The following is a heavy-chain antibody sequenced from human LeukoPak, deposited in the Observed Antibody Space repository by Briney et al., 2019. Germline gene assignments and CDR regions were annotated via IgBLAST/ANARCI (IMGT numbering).Heavy chain of an antibody. V-gene: IGHV3-23*01. CDR1: GFTFTNYA. J-gene: IGHJ4*02. CDR3: AKGSYYDSSGSFYFDY. D-gene: IGHD3-22*01. CDR2: ISGSDDNT. Sequence: GSLRLSCAASGFTFTNYAMSWVRQAPGKGLEWVSGISGSDDNTYYADSVKGRFTISRDNSKNTLYVQVNSLGTEDTAAYYCAKGSYYDSSGSFYFDYWGQGTLVTVSS.